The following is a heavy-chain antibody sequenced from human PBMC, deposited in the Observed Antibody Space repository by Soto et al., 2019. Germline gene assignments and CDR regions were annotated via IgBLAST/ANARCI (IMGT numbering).Heavy chain of an antibody. J-gene: IGHJ5*02. CDR3: ETEHYDFWSGFPPTIWFHP. CDR2: ISSHGDTT. V-gene: IGHV3-23*01. D-gene: IGHD3-3*01. CDR1: GFLFSSYA. Sequence: GGSLRLSCAASGFLFSSYALNWVRQAPLNVLEWVSSISSHGDTTYYSESVRGRFTISRDNSKNTLFLQMNSLRAGDTAVYFSETEHYDFWSGFPPTIWFHPWGQGTLVT.